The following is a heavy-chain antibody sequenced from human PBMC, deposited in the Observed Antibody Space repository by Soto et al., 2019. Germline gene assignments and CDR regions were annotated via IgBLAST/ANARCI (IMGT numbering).Heavy chain of an antibody. D-gene: IGHD3-3*01. Sequence: GGSLRLSCAASGFTFSSYAMSWVRQAPGKGLEWVSAISGSGGSTYYADSVKGRFTISRDNSKNTLYLQMNSLRAEDTAVYYCAKDRVAYYDFWSAYDYGGQGTLVTVPS. V-gene: IGHV3-23*01. CDR3: AKDRVAYYDFWSAYDY. CDR1: GFTFSSYA. J-gene: IGHJ4*02. CDR2: ISGSGGST.